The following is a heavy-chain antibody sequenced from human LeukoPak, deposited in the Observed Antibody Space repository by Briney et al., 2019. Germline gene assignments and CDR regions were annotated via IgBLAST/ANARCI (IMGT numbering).Heavy chain of an antibody. D-gene: IGHD3-9*01. Sequence: AGGSLRLSCAASGFTFSSYGMSWDRQAPGKGLEWVSAISGSGGSTYYADSVKGRFTISRDNSKNTLYLQMNSLRAEDTAVYYCAKHPLIRYFDWLPPDFDYWGQGTLVTVSS. CDR2: ISGSGGST. CDR1: GFTFSSYG. V-gene: IGHV3-23*01. J-gene: IGHJ4*02. CDR3: AKHPLIRYFDWLPPDFDY.